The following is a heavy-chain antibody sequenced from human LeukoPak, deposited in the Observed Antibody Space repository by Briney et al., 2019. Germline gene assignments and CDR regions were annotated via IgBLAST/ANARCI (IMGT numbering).Heavy chain of an antibody. CDR1: GGTFSSYA. D-gene: IGHD1-26*01. CDR3: ARDHSRTEGGTSFWWFDP. Sequence: EASVKVSCKASGGTFSSYAISWVRQAPGQGLEWMGVINPSGTTTVYAQKFQGRVTMTRDTSTSTDYLELRSLRSEDTATYYCARDHSRTEGGTSFWWFDPWGQGTLVIVSS. CDR2: INPSGTTT. J-gene: IGHJ5*02. V-gene: IGHV1-46*01.